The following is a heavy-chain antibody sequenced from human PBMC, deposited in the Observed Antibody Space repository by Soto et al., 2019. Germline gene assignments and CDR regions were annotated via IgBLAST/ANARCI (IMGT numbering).Heavy chain of an antibody. CDR1: GFTFSSYS. CDR2: ISSSSSYI. CDR3: AREGRYYYDSSGAFDY. V-gene: IGHV3-21*01. J-gene: IGHJ4*02. Sequence: EVQLVESGGGLVKPGGSLRLSCAASGFTFSSYSMNWVRQAPGKGLEWVSSISSSSSYIYYADSVKGRFTISRDNAKNSLYRQMNSLRAEDTAVYYCAREGRYYYDSSGAFDYWGQGTLVTVSS. D-gene: IGHD3-22*01.